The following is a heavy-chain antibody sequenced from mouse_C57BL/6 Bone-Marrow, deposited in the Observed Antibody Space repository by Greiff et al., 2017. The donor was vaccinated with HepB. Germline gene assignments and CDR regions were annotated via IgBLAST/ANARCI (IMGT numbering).Heavy chain of an antibody. CDR1: GYTFTSYG. Sequence: VQLQQSGAELARPGASVKLSCKASGYTFTSYGISWVKQRTGQGLEWIGEIYPRSGNTYYNEKFKGKATLTADKSSSTTYMELRSLASEDSAFYFCARSESNYAMDYWGQGTSVTVSS. D-gene: IGHD2-5*01. CDR2: IYPRSGNT. J-gene: IGHJ4*01. V-gene: IGHV1-81*01. CDR3: ARSESNYAMDY.